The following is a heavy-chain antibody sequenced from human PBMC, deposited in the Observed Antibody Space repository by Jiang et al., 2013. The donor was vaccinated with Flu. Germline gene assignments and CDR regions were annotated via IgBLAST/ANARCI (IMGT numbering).Heavy chain of an antibody. V-gene: IGHV4-59*01. D-gene: IGHD6-25*01. CDR1: GGSITRDY. CDR2: VYYSGDT. Sequence: CTVSGGSITRDYWNWLRQSPGKGLEWIGYVYYSGDTNYNASLKSRVTISVDTSKKQFSLKLSSVTAADTAVYYCARARAPEIAAYYFDYWGRGALVTVSS. CDR3: ARARAPEIAAYYFDY. J-gene: IGHJ4*02.